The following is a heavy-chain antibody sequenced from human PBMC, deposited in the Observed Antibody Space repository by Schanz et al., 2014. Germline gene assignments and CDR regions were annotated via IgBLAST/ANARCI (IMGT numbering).Heavy chain of an antibody. J-gene: IGHJ4*02. CDR1: GYTFTRSG. D-gene: IGHD3-22*01. CDR3: ARSNYYDNSDYYNSFDY. CDR2: IIPIHGIV. Sequence: QVQLVQSGAEVKKPGASVKVSCKASGYTFTRSGISWVRQAPGQGLEWMGRIIPIHGIVNYAQRFQDRVRITADKSTSTAYMDLSSLRPEDTAVYYCARSNYYDNSDYYNSFDYWGQGTLVTVSS. V-gene: IGHV1-69*04.